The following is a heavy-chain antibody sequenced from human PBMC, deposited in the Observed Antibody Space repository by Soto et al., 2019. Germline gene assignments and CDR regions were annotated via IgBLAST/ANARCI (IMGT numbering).Heavy chain of an antibody. J-gene: IGHJ4*02. CDR2: ISGSGGST. CDR1: GFTFSSYA. Sequence: SLRLSCAASGFTFSSYAMNWVRQAPGKGLEWVSGISGSGGSTYYADSVKGRFTISRDNAKNSLFLQMNSLRPEDTALYYCAKDMKWGGMTTIHYFDSWGQGTQVTVSS. V-gene: IGHV3-23*01. CDR3: AKDMKWGGMTTIHYFDS. D-gene: IGHD4-17*01.